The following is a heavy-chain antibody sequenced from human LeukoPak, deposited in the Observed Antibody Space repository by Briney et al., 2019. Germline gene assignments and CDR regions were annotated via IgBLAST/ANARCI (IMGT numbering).Heavy chain of an antibody. V-gene: IGHV3-66*01. D-gene: IGHD1-26*01. J-gene: IGHJ4*02. Sequence: GGSLRLSCAASGFPVTTKDMTWIRQAPGKGLEWVSVTYSGGSTFFADFVNGRFSIPRDQSQNTLYLQMNSLRANDTAVYYCARAGDRGSHIDFWGQGTLVTVSS. CDR1: GFPVTTKD. CDR2: TYSGGST. CDR3: ARAGDRGSHIDF.